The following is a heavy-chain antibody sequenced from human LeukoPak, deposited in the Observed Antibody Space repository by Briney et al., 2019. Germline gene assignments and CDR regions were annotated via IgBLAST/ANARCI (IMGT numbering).Heavy chain of an antibody. D-gene: IGHD6-13*01. CDR1: GGTFSSYA. J-gene: IGHJ4*02. CDR2: IIPIFGTA. V-gene: IGHV1-69*13. CDR3: ASSSSSILPFDY. Sequence: SVKVSCKASGGTFSSYAISWVRQAPGQGLEWMGGIIPIFGTANYAQKFQGRVTITADESTSTAYMELSSLRSEDTAVYYCASSSSSILPFDYWGQGTLVTVSS.